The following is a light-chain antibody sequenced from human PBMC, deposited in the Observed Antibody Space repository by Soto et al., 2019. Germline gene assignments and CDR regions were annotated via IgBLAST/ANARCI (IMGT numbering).Light chain of an antibody. CDR3: QQYNDWPLT. J-gene: IGKJ1*01. V-gene: IGKV3D-15*01. CDR2: GAS. Sequence: EIVLTQSPGTLSLSPGERATLSCRASQSVSNNYLAWYQQKPGQAPRLLIYGASNRATGIPDRFSGTGSGTEFTLTISSLQSEDFALYYCQQYNDWPLTFGQGTKWIS. CDR1: QSVSNN.